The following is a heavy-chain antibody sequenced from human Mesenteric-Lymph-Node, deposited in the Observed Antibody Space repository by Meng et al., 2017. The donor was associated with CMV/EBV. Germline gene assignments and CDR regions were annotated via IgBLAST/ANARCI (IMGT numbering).Heavy chain of an antibody. D-gene: IGHD3-22*01. CDR3: AKASYPSSGYWYYYYYYGMDV. CDR2: IRYDGSNK. V-gene: IGHV3-30*02. J-gene: IGHJ6*02. Sequence: GESLKISCAASGFTFSSYGMHWVRQAPGKGLEWVAFIRYDGSNKYYADSVKGRFTISRDNSKNTLYLQMNSLRAEDTAVYYCAKASYPSSGYWYYYYYYGMDVWGQGTTVTVSS. CDR1: GFTFSSYG.